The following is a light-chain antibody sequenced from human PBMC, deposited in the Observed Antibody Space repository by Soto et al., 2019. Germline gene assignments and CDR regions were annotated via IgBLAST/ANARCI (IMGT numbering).Light chain of an antibody. CDR1: QSVSSSY. Sequence: EIVLTQSPGNLSLSPGERATLSCRASQSVSSSYLAWYQQKPGQAPRLLIYGASSRATGIPERFSGSGSGTDFTLTISRLEPEDFAVYYCQQYGSSITFGQGTRLEIK. CDR3: QQYGSSIT. CDR2: GAS. V-gene: IGKV3-20*01. J-gene: IGKJ5*01.